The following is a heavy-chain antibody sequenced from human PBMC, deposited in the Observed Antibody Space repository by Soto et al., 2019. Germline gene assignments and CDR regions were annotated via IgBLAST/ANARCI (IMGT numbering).Heavy chain of an antibody. CDR2: IGESGTPT. V-gene: IGHV3-23*01. CDR3: ARYIPGVRYYGMDV. D-gene: IGHD2-2*01. CDR1: GFTFSSDA. Sequence: EVQLLESGGGLVQPGGPLRLSCAASGFTFSSDAVKWVRQAPGKGLEWVSLIGESGTPTYYADSVKGRFTISRDNSVNTLFLEMYSLRAEDTAVYYCARYIPGVRYYGMDVWGQGTTVTVSS. J-gene: IGHJ6*02.